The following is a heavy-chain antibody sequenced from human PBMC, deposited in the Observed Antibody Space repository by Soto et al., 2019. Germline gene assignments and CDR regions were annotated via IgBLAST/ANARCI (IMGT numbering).Heavy chain of an antibody. V-gene: IGHV1-69*13. CDR1: GGTFSNDS. CDR3: ARSGGLDRDFNY. CDR2: IIPMFDTP. J-gene: IGHJ4*02. D-gene: IGHD2-15*01. Sequence: ASVKVSCKAPGGTFSNDSFSWLRQAPGQGLEWMGGIIPMFDTPIYAQKFQDRVTITADESTSTAYMQLSSLRSGDTAVYYCARSGGLDRDFNYWGQGSLVTVSS.